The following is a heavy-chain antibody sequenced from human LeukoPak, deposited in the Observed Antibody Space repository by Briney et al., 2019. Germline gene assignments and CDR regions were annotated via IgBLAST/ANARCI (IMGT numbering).Heavy chain of an antibody. CDR1: VGTYSSYA. D-gene: IGHD4-17*01. Sequence: SVKVSCKASVGTYSSYAISWVRQAPGQGLEWMGGIIPIFGTANYAQKFQGRVTITADESTSTAYMELSSLRSDDTAVYYCARDPYHLITTVTTYHFDYWGQGTLVTVSS. CDR2: IIPIFGTA. CDR3: ARDPYHLITTVTTYHFDY. J-gene: IGHJ4*02. V-gene: IGHV1-69*01.